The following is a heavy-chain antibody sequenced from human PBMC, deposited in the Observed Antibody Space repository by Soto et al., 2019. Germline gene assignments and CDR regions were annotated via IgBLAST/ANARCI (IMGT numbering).Heavy chain of an antibody. CDR1: GGSVSSGSYY. V-gene: IGHV4-61*01. Sequence: SETLSLTCTVSGGSVSSGSYYWSWIRQPPGKGLEWIAYIYYSGSANYNLSLKSRVTISIDTSKNQFSLKLRSVTAADTAMYYCARSNDYDGSGRYNSLDPWGQATLVTVSS. D-gene: IGHD3-22*01. CDR2: IYYSGSA. CDR3: ARSNDYDGSGRYNSLDP. J-gene: IGHJ5*02.